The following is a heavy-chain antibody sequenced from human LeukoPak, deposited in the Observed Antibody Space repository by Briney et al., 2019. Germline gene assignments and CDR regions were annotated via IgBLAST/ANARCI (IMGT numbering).Heavy chain of an antibody. Sequence: GGSLRLSCAASGFTFTSYNMNWVRQAPGKGLEWVSFIYSDNTHYSDSVKGRFTISRDNSKNTLYLQMNSLRAEDTAVYYCARRAGAYSHPYDYWGQGTLVTVSS. J-gene: IGHJ4*02. CDR1: GFTFTSYN. CDR3: ARRAGAYSHPYDY. V-gene: IGHV3-53*01. CDR2: IYSDNT. D-gene: IGHD4/OR15-4a*01.